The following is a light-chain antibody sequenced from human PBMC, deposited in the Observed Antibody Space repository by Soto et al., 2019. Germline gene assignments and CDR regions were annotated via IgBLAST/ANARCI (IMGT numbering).Light chain of an antibody. CDR1: QTVSTNY. Sequence: EIVLTQSPGTLSLAPGESATLSCRASQTVSTNYLAWYQQKPGQAPRLVIYDASSRATGIPERFSGSGSRTDFTLTISRLEPEDFAVYYCQQYGGSPHTFGQGTKLEIK. CDR3: QQYGGSPHT. CDR2: DAS. V-gene: IGKV3-20*01. J-gene: IGKJ2*01.